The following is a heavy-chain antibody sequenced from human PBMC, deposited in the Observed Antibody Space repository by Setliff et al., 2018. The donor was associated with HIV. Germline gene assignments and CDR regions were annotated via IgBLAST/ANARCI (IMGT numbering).Heavy chain of an antibody. CDR3: ARGRDYHGSGSYWAKDV. Sequence: ASVKVSCKASGYTFTNYAIHWVRQAPGQRLEWMGWINAGNGNTKYSQEFQDRVTITRDTSASTAYMELSSLRLDDTAIYYCARGRDYHGSGSYWAKDVWGQGTTVTVSS. V-gene: IGHV1-3*01. D-gene: IGHD3-10*01. CDR1: GYTFTNYA. J-gene: IGHJ6*02. CDR2: INAGNGNT.